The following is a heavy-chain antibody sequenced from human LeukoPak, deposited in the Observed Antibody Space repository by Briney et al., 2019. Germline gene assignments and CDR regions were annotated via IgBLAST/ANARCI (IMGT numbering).Heavy chain of an antibody. V-gene: IGHV4-59*08. CDR2: IYSSGST. CDR1: GGSICSYY. D-gene: IGHD2-2*03. Sequence: PSETLSLTCTVSGGSICSYYWSWIRQPPGKGLEWIGYIYSSGSTNHNPSLKSRTTISVDTSKNQFSLKLSSVTAADTAVYYCARHGYYYFDYWGQGTLVTVSS. CDR3: ARHGYYYFDY. J-gene: IGHJ4*02.